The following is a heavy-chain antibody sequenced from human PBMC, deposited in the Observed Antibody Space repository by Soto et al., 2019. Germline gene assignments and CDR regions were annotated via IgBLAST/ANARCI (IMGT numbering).Heavy chain of an antibody. V-gene: IGHV3-9*01. CDR3: TRDGGSYYGDVYFDN. CDR2: ISWDGGKV. CDR1: GFTFDDFA. D-gene: IGHD3-10*01. J-gene: IGHJ4*02. Sequence: EVQLVESGGKLVQPGWSLRLSCAASGFTFDDFAMHWVRQGPGKGLEWVSGISWDGGKVAYGNSVEGRFTISRDNAKNTLYLQMNSLRAEDTAVYYCTRDGGSYYGDVYFDNWGQGTLVTVSS.